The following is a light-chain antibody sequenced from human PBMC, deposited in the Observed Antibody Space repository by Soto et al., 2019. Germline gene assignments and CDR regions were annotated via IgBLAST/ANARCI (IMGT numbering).Light chain of an antibody. CDR3: NSYAGSNIYV. Sequence: QSALTQPPSASGSPGESVTVSCTGTSSDVGGYNYVSWYQQHPGKAPRLMIYEVNERPSGVPDRFSGSKSGNTASLTVSGLQAEDEADYYCNSYAGSNIYVFGTGTKVTVL. CDR2: EVN. J-gene: IGLJ1*01. V-gene: IGLV2-8*01. CDR1: SSDVGGYNY.